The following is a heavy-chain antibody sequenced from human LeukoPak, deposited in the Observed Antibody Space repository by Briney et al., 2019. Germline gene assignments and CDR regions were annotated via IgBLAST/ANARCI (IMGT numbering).Heavy chain of an antibody. CDR2: TYYRSKWYS. Sequence: SQTLSLTCAISGXXVXGNYGWNWIRQSXXXXXXXLGRTYYRSKWYSDYAESVKSRLTINPDTSKNQFSLQLNSVTPEDTAVYYCARGWLMSGFDLWGQGTLVTVSS. CDR1: GXXVXGNYG. J-gene: IGHJ5*02. CDR3: ARGWLMSGFDL. D-gene: IGHD3-10*01. V-gene: IGHV6-1*01.